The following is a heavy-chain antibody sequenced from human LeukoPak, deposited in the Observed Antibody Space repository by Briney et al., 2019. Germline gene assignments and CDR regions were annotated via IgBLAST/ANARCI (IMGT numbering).Heavy chain of an antibody. CDR3: AQNGQSGFSFDP. D-gene: IGHD2-8*01. CDR1: GGSISSSSYY. Sequence: SETLSLTCTVSGGSISSSSYYWGWIRQPPGKGLEWIGYIYYSGSTYYNPSLKSRVTISADTSKNQFSLKLSSVTAADTAVYYCAQNGQSGFSFDPWGQGTLVTVSS. V-gene: IGHV4-31*03. CDR2: IYYSGST. J-gene: IGHJ5*02.